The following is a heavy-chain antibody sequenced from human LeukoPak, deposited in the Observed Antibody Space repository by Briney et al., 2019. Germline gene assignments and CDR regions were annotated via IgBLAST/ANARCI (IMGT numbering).Heavy chain of an antibody. V-gene: IGHV5-51*01. CDR3: ARAPYYDFWSGYGGFDY. J-gene: IGHJ4*02. D-gene: IGHD3-3*01. CDR2: IYPGDSDT. CDR1: GYGFTSYW. Sequence: GESLEISCKGSGYGFTSYWIGWVRQMPGKGLEWMGIIYPGDSDTRYSPSFQGQVTISADKSISTAYLQWSSLKASDTAMYYCARAPYYDFWSGYGGFDYWGQGTLVTVSS.